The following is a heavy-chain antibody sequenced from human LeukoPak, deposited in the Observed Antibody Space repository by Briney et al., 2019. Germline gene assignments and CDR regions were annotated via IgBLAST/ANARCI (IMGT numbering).Heavy chain of an antibody. D-gene: IGHD3-9*01. V-gene: IGHV3-30*14. J-gene: IGHJ4*02. CDR1: GFTFSSWA. CDR3: ARTPDYDILTGYYRIGFYFDY. Sequence: PGTSLRLSCAASGFTFSSWAMHWVRQAPGKGLEWVAVISSDGSNKYYADSVKGRFTISRDNSKNTLYLQMGSLRAEDMAVYYCARTPDYDILTGYYRIGFYFDYWGQGTLVTVSS. CDR2: ISSDGSNK.